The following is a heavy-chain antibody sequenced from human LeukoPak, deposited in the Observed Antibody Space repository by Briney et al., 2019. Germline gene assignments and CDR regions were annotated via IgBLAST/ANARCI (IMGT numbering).Heavy chain of an antibody. J-gene: IGHJ4*02. CDR3: AREFLFRDGYNRGFDY. Sequence: LAGGSLRLSCAASGFTVSSSYMSWVRQAPGKGLEWVSVIRSDGTTAYADSVKGRFTISRDTSRNTLYLQMNSLRAEDTAVYYCAREFLFRDGYNRGFDYWGQGALVTVSS. V-gene: IGHV3-53*01. CDR2: IRSDGTT. CDR1: GFTVSSSY. D-gene: IGHD5-24*01.